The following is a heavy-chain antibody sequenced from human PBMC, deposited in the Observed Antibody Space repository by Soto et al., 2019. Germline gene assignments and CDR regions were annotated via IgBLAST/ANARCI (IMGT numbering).Heavy chain of an antibody. Sequence: EVQLVESGGRLVKPGGSLRLSCAASGFALSSYSIAWVRQAPGKGLEWVSFTFNYAGGLYYADSVKGRFAISRDDAKNSVNLQMISLRADDAVGYYCSSEEGGCGGGYCSGGGFARWGQGTGVTASS. CDR2: TFNYAGGL. CDR3: SSEEGGCGGGYCSGGGFAR. D-gene: IGHD2-21*01. V-gene: IGHV3-21*01. J-gene: IGHJ3*01. CDR1: GFALSSYS.